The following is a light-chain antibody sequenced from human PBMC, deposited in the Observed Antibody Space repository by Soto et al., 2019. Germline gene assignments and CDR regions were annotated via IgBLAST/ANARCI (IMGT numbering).Light chain of an antibody. CDR1: SSDVGGYNY. Sequence: QSVLTQPASVSGSPGQSITISCTGTSSDVGGYNYVSWYQQHPGKAPKLIIYDVSNRPSGVSNRFSGSKSDNTASLTISGLQAEDEADYYCSSYTSSATLGVFGGGTQLTVL. CDR2: DVS. V-gene: IGLV2-14*01. J-gene: IGLJ3*02. CDR3: SSYTSSATLGV.